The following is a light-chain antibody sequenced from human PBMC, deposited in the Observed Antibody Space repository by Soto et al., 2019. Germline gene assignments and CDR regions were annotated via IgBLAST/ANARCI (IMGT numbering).Light chain of an antibody. V-gene: IGLV1-47*01. CDR1: SSNIGSNF. CDR3: AAWDDNLSGVV. CDR2: RNN. Sequence: QSVLTQPPSASGTPGQRVTMSCSGTSSNIGSNFVYWYQQLPGTAPKLLIYRNNQRPSGVPDRFSVSKSGTSASLAISGLRSEDEADYYCAAWDDNLSGVVFGGGTKLTVL. J-gene: IGLJ3*02.